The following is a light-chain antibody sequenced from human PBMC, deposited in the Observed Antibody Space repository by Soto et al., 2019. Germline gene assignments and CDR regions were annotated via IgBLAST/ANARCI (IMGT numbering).Light chain of an antibody. Sequence: DIPLTQSPSSLSATVGDRVTITSQASQDIRKYLNWYQQKPGKAPKLLIYDASNRETGVPSRFSGSGSGTDFSLSIDSLQPEDIATYYCQQYDHPPYTFGQGTTLEIK. J-gene: IGKJ2*01. CDR3: QQYDHPPYT. CDR2: DAS. V-gene: IGKV1-33*01. CDR1: QDIRKY.